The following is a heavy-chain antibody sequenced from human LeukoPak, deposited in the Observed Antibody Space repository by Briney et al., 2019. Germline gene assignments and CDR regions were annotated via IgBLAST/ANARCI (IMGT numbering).Heavy chain of an antibody. CDR2: IYYSGST. Sequence: SETLSLTCTVSGGSISSYYWSWIRQPPGRGLEWIGYIYYSGSTNYSPSLKSRVTISVDTSKNQFSLKLSSVTAADTAVYYCARVSSRDGYNSAFDIWGQGTMVTVSS. V-gene: IGHV4-59*01. CDR1: GGSISSYY. D-gene: IGHD5-24*01. J-gene: IGHJ3*02. CDR3: ARVSSRDGYNSAFDI.